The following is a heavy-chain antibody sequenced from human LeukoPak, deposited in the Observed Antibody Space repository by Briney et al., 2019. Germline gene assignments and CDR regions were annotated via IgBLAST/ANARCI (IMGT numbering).Heavy chain of an antibody. Sequence: SVKVSCKASGGTFSSYAISWVRQAPGQGLEWMGGIIPIFGTANYAQKFQGRVTITADESTSTAYMELSSLRSEDTAVYYCATHAPDLLGAFDIWGQGTMVTVSS. V-gene: IGHV1-69*13. CDR1: GGTFSSYA. CDR3: ATHAPDLLGAFDI. J-gene: IGHJ3*02. D-gene: IGHD1-14*01. CDR2: IIPIFGTA.